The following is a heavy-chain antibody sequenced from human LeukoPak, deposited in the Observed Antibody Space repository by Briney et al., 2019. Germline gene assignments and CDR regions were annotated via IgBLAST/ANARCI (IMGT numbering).Heavy chain of an antibody. CDR2: IYYSGST. V-gene: IGHV4-30-4*01. D-gene: IGHD2-2*01. J-gene: IGHJ4*02. Sequence: SQTLSLTCTVSGGSICGGDYYCSWIRQPPGKGLGWLGYIYYSGSTYYNPSLKSRVTISVDTSKNQFSLKLSSVTAADTAVYYCARVVPAAEYYFDYWGQGTLVTVSS. CDR3: ARVVPAAEYYFDY. CDR1: GGSICGGDYY.